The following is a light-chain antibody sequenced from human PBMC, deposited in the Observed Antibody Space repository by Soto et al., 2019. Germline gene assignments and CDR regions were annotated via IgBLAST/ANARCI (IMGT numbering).Light chain of an antibody. Sequence: DIHLTQSPSTLSASVGDRVTITCRASQSVSIWLAWYRQKPGKAPEVLVWDASSLQRGVPSRFSGSGSGTEFTLTISSLQPDDFATYYCQQYNSYLITFGQGTRLEIK. CDR3: QQYNSYLIT. CDR2: DAS. CDR1: QSVSIW. V-gene: IGKV1-5*01. J-gene: IGKJ5*01.